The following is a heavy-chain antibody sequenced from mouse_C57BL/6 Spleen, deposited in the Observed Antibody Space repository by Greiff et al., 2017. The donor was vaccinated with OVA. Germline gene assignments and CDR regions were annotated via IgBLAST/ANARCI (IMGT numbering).Heavy chain of an antibody. CDR2: IWTGGGT. Sequence: VMLVESGPGLVAPSQSLSITCTVSGFSLTSYAISWVRQPPGKGLEWLGVIWTGGGTNYNSALKSRLSISKDNSKSQVFLKMNSLQTDDTARYYCARYCYGSSLWWYFDVWGTGTTVTVSS. V-gene: IGHV2-9-1*01. J-gene: IGHJ1*03. D-gene: IGHD1-1*01. CDR1: GFSLTSYA. CDR3: ARYCYGSSLWWYFDV.